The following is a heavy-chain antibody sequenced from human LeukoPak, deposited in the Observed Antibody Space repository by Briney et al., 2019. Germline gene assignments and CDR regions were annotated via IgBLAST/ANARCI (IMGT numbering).Heavy chain of an antibody. Sequence: GRSLRLSCAASGFTFDDYAMHWVRQAPGKGLEWVSGISWNSGSIGYADSVKGRFTISRDNAKNSPYLQMNSLRAEDTALYYCAKDIAYYDSSGSFDYWGQGTLVTVSS. J-gene: IGHJ4*02. CDR1: GFTFDDYA. CDR2: ISWNSGSI. CDR3: AKDIAYYDSSGSFDY. D-gene: IGHD3-22*01. V-gene: IGHV3-9*01.